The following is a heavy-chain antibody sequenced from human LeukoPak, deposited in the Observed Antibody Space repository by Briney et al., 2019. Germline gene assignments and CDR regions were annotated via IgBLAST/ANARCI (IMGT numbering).Heavy chain of an antibody. Sequence: GGSLRLSCAASGFTFSSYAMSWVRQAPGKGLEWVSAISGSGGSTYYADSVKGRFTISRDNSENTLYLQMNSLRAEDTAVYYCAKSSVVVVAATFIWFDPWGQGTLVTVSS. V-gene: IGHV3-23*01. D-gene: IGHD2-15*01. CDR1: GFTFSSYA. CDR3: AKSSVVVVAATFIWFDP. J-gene: IGHJ5*02. CDR2: ISGSGGST.